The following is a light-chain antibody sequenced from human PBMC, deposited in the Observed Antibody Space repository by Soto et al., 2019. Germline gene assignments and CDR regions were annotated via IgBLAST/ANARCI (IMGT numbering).Light chain of an antibody. CDR2: GAS. CDR1: QSVSSK. CDR3: QQLDNSTWT. J-gene: IGKJ1*01. Sequence: EIVLTQSPGTLSLSPGERATLSCRASQSVSSKLAWYQQKPGQAPRLLIYGASSRATDIPDRFSGSGSGTDFTLTIARLENEDFAVYYCQQLDNSTWTFGQGTKVDIK. V-gene: IGKV3-20*01.